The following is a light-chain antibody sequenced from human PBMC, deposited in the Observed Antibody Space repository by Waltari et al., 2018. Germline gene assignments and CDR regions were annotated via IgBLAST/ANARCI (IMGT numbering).Light chain of an antibody. J-gene: IGKJ1*01. V-gene: IGKV1-5*03. CDR1: QNIDRW. Sequence: DIQMTQSPSIVSASVGDTITITCRASQNIDRWLAGYQQKPGKAPNLLIHTTSSLQRGVPSTFSGSGSGTEFTRTIRDLHPDDFATYFCQHYSKYPWAFGQGTKVEF. CDR3: QHYSKYPWA. CDR2: TTS.